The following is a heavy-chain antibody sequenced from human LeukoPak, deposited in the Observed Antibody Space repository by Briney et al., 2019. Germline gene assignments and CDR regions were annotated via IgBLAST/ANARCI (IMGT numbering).Heavy chain of an antibody. Sequence: PSETLSLTCTVSGGSITTYYWSWIRQPPGKGLEWIGYIYFSGGTNYNPSLKSRVTISVDTSKNQFSLKLTSVTAADTAVYYCARDLYYYDSSGQRASDIWGQGTMVTVSS. D-gene: IGHD3-22*01. J-gene: IGHJ3*02. CDR1: GGSITTYY. V-gene: IGHV4-59*01. CDR2: IYFSGGT. CDR3: ARDLYYYDSSGQRASDI.